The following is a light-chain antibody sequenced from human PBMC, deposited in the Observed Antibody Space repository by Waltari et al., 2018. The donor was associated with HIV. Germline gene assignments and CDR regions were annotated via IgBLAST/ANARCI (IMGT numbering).Light chain of an antibody. CDR3: QAWDGSNGV. Sequence: SYELTQPTSVSVSPGQTASITCSGDKLEDTYVWWYQQKPGQSPGLVLYIDREMPAGLPQRFSGSNSGNTATLTIGGAQATDEADYFWQAWDGSNGVFGGGTKLTVL. J-gene: IGLJ3*02. V-gene: IGLV3-1*01. CDR1: KLEDTY. CDR2: IDR.